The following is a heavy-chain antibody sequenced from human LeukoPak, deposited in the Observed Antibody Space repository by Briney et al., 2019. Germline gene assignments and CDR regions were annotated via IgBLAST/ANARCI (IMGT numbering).Heavy chain of an antibody. V-gene: IGHV3-23*01. CDR3: AKVQRGSGSYYSEYFQH. Sequence: GGSLRLSCAASGFTFSCYGMSWVRQAPGKGLEWVSAISGSGGSTYYADSVKGRFTISRDNSKNTLYLQMNSLRAEDTAVYYCAKVQRGSGSYYSEYFQHWGQGTLVTVSS. CDR2: ISGSGGST. J-gene: IGHJ1*01. D-gene: IGHD3-10*01. CDR1: GFTFSCYG.